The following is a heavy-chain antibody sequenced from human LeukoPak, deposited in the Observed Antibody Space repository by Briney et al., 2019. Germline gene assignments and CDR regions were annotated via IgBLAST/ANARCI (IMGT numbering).Heavy chain of an antibody. CDR2: ISYDGSNK. CDR3: ARDPPYCSGGSCYRGNY. CDR1: GFTFSSYA. Sequence: GSLRLSCAASGFTFSSYAMHWVRQAPGKGLEWVAVISYDGSNKYYADSVKGRFTISRDNAKNSLYLQMNSLRDEDTAVYYCARDPPYCSGGSCYRGNYWGQGTLVTVSS. D-gene: IGHD2-15*01. V-gene: IGHV3-30*04. J-gene: IGHJ4*02.